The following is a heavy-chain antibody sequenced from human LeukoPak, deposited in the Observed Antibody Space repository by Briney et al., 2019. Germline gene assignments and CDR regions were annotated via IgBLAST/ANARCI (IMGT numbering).Heavy chain of an antibody. CDR3: ARDSSSGWWGPNYFDY. D-gene: IGHD6-19*01. V-gene: IGHV4-39*07. CDR1: GGSISSSSYY. J-gene: IGHJ4*02. CDR2: IYYSGST. Sequence: PSETLSLTCTVSGGSISSSSYYWGWIRQPPGKGLEWIGSIYYSGSTYYNPSLKSRVTISVDTSKNQFSLKLSSVTAADTAVYYCARDSSSGWWGPNYFDYWGQGTLVTVSS.